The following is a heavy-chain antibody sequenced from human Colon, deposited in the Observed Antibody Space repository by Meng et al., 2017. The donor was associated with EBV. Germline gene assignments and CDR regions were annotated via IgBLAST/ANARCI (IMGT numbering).Heavy chain of an antibody. J-gene: IGHJ5*02. V-gene: IGHV4-4*02. CDR1: GTSISTSNW. Sequence: HGLLQEPGAGLVKPSGTLSLTCAVSGTSISTSNWGSWIRQSPGEGLEWIGAIYHNGQTNYNPSLKSRVSMSVDESKNEFSLNLKSVTAADTAVYYCARDGGVTHIPWGQGVLVTVSS. CDR3: ARDGGVTHIP. D-gene: IGHD2-8*02. CDR2: IYHNGQT.